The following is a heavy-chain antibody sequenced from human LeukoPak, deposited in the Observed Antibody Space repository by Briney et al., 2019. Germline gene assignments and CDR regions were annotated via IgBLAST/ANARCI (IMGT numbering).Heavy chain of an antibody. CDR1: GGSISSYY. CDR3: ARGRIAAAGTHYYYYYMDV. Sequence: SETLSLTCTVSGGSISSYYWSWIRQPAGKGLEWIGRIYTSGSTNYNPSLKSRVTMSVDTSKNQFSLKLSSVTAAETAVYYCARGRIAAAGTHYYYYYMDVWGKGTTVTISS. D-gene: IGHD6-13*01. V-gene: IGHV4-4*07. J-gene: IGHJ6*03. CDR2: IYTSGST.